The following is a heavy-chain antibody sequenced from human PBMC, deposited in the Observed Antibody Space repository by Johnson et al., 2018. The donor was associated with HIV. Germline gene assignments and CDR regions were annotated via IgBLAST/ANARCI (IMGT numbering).Heavy chain of an antibody. Sequence: VQLVESGGGVVQPGRSLRLSCVASGFTFSNYGMHWVRQAPGKGLEWVAVISYDGNNKYYADSVKGRFTISRDNSKNTLYLQMNSLRVEDTAVYYCARPIARGASDIWGQGTIVTVSS. CDR3: ARPIARGASDI. V-gene: IGHV3-30*03. CDR2: ISYDGNNK. CDR1: GFTFSNYG. D-gene: IGHD3-10*01. J-gene: IGHJ3*02.